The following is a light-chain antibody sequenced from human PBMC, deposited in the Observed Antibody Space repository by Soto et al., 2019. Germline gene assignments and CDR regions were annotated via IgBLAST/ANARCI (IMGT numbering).Light chain of an antibody. Sequence: EIVLTQSPATLSLSPGERAILSCRASQIVSTFLAWFQQKPGQPPRVLIYNASNRTTGIPARFSGSGSGTDFTLTISSLEPEDFAVYYCQQRSNWFITFGQGTRLEIK. CDR3: QQRSNWFIT. J-gene: IGKJ5*01. V-gene: IGKV3-11*01. CDR1: QIVSTF. CDR2: NAS.